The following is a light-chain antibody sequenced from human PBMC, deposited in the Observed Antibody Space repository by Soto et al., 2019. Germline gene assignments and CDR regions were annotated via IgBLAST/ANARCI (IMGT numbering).Light chain of an antibody. CDR2: WAS. CDR3: QQYYSTPYT. Sequence: DIVMTQSPDSLAVSLGERATINCKSSQSVLHSSHNENYLVWYQQKPGQPPKLLIYWASTRESGVPDRFSGSGSGTDFTRTISSLQAEDVAVYYCQQYYSTPYTFGQGTKLEIK. V-gene: IGKV4-1*01. CDR1: QSVLHSSHNENY. J-gene: IGKJ2*01.